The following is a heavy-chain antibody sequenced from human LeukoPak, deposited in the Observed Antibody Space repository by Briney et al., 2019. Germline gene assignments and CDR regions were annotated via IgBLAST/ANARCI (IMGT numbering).Heavy chain of an antibody. V-gene: IGHV3-30*18. Sequence: GGSLRLSCAASGFTFSSYGMHWVRQAPGKGLEWVAVISYDGSNKYYADSVKGRFTISRDNSKNTLYLQMNSLRAEDTAVYYCAEDEVPGIAVAKGAFDIWGQGTMVTVSS. D-gene: IGHD6-19*01. J-gene: IGHJ3*02. CDR3: AEDEVPGIAVAKGAFDI. CDR1: GFTFSSYG. CDR2: ISYDGSNK.